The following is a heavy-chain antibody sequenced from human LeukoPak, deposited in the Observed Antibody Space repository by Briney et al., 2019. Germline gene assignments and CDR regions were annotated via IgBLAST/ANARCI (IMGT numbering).Heavy chain of an antibody. Sequence: GGSLRLSCAASGFTFSSYGMHWVRQAPGKGLEWVAVISYDGSNKYYADSVKGRFIISRDNARNSLYLQMISLRAEDTAVYYCARCGTPNNYYGYGVDVWGQGTTVIVSS. D-gene: IGHD1-26*01. CDR2: ISYDGSNK. V-gene: IGHV3-30*03. J-gene: IGHJ6*02. CDR3: ARCGTPNNYYGYGVDV. CDR1: GFTFSSYG.